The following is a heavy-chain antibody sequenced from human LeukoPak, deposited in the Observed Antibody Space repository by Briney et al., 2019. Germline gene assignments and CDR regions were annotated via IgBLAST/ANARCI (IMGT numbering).Heavy chain of an antibody. Sequence: PGGSLRLSCAASGFTFSSYAMSWVRQAPGKGLEWVSSISGSGGSTYYADSVKGRFTISRDNSKNPLYLQMNSLRAEDTAVYYCAKDPTKRAPVTIDYWGEGTLVSVSS. J-gene: IGHJ4*02. CDR3: AKDPTKRAPVTIDY. V-gene: IGHV3-23*01. CDR2: ISGSGGST. CDR1: GFTFSSYA. D-gene: IGHD2-21*02.